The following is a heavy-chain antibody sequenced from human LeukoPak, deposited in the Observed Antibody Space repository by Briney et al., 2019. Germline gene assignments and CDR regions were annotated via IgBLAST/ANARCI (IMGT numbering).Heavy chain of an antibody. V-gene: IGHV1-2*02. CDR1: GYTFTGYY. CDR2: INPNSGGT. CDR3: ARDGAARPSDLDF. J-gene: IGHJ4*02. Sequence: ASVKVSCKASGYTFTGYYMHWVRQAPGQGLEWMGWINPNSGGTNYAQKFQGRVTMTRDTSISTAYMELSRLRSYDTAVYYCARDGAARPSDLDFWGQGTLVTVSS. D-gene: IGHD6-6*01.